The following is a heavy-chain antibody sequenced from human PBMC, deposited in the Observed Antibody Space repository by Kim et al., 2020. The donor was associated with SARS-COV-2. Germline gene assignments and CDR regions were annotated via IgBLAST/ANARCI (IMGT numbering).Heavy chain of an antibody. CDR3: ARQIAAAGTGLTDY. Sequence: SETLSLTCTVSGGSISSSSYYWGWIRQPPGKGLEWIGSIYYSGSTYYNPSLKSRVTISVDTSKNQFSLKLSSVTAADTAVYYCARQIAAAGTGLTDYWGQGTLVTVSS. CDR1: GGSISSSSYY. D-gene: IGHD6-13*01. CDR2: IYYSGST. J-gene: IGHJ4*02. V-gene: IGHV4-39*01.